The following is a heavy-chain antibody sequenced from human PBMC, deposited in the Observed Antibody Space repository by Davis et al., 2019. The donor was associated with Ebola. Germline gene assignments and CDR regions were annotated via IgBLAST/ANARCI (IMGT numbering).Heavy chain of an antibody. CDR1: GHTFTGYY. D-gene: IGHD3-9*01. CDR2: INTYSGGT. J-gene: IGHJ5*01. V-gene: IGHV1-2*02. Sequence: ASVKVSCKASGHTFTGYYMHWVRQAPGQGLEWMGWINTYSGGTKYAQKFQGRVTMARDTSINRAYMELSRLRSDDTAVYYCASGQTGWFDSWGQGTRVTVSS. CDR3: ASGQTGWFDS.